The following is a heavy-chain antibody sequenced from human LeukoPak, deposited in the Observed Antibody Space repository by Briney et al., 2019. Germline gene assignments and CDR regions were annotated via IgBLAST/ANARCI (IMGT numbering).Heavy chain of an antibody. D-gene: IGHD2-15*01. CDR2: IYYSGST. CDR1: GGSFSGYY. V-gene: IGHV4-31*11. Sequence: SETLSLTCAVYGGSFSGYYWSWIRQGPGKGLEWIGYIYYSGSTYYNPSLKSRVTISVDTSKNQFSLKLNSVTAADTAVYYCARVHCSGSSCYLTWFDPWGRGTLVTVSS. J-gene: IGHJ5*02. CDR3: ARVHCSGSSCYLTWFDP.